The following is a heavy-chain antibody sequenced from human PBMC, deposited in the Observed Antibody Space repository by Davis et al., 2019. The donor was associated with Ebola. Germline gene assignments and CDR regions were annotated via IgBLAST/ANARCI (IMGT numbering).Heavy chain of an antibody. V-gene: IGHV3-66*01. CDR2: IYSGGST. CDR1: GFTVSSNY. J-gene: IGHJ4*02. Sequence: PGGSLRLSCAASGFTVSSNYMSWVRQAPGKGLEWVSVIYSGGSTYYADSVKGRLTISRDKSKNTLYLQMNSLGAEDTAVYYCARGKHRELKLWGQGTLVTVSS. CDR3: ARGKHRELKL. D-gene: IGHD3-10*01.